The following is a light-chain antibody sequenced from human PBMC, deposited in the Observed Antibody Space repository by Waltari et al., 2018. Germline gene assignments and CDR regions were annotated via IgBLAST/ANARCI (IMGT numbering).Light chain of an antibody. V-gene: IGLV2-14*01. CDR3: SSYTSSSTLVV. Sequence: QSALTQPASVSGSPGQSITISCTGTSSDVGGYNYVSWYQQHPGKAPKLMIYEVSNRASGVSNRCTGSTSGNTASLTISGLQPEDEADYYCSSYTSSSTLVVFGGGTKLTVL. CDR1: SSDVGGYNY. CDR2: EVS. J-gene: IGLJ2*01.